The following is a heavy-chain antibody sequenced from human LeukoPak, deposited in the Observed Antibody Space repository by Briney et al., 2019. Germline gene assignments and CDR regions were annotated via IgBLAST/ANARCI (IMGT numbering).Heavy chain of an antibody. CDR1: GYTFTESG. J-gene: IGHJ4*02. CDR3: ARDRDWNLDY. CDR2: ISTYRGNK. D-gene: IGHD1-1*01. Sequence: ASVKVSCKASGYTFTESGISWVRQAPGQGLEWMGWISTYRGNKKFAQRFQGRVTMTTDTSASTAYMELRSLRSVDTAIYYCARDRDWNLDYWGQGTLVTVSS. V-gene: IGHV1-18*01.